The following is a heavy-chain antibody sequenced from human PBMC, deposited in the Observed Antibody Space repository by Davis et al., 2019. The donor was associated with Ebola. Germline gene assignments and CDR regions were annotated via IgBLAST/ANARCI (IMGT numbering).Heavy chain of an antibody. Sequence: GESLKISCAASGFTFSSYAMHWVRQAPGKGLEWVAVISYDGSNKYYADSVKGRFTISRDNSKKTLYLQMNSLRAEDTAVYYCARGGGTGRVWYGMDVWGKGTTVTVSS. CDR2: ISYDGSNK. CDR3: ARGGGTGRVWYGMDV. V-gene: IGHV3-30*04. J-gene: IGHJ6*04. CDR1: GFTFSSYA. D-gene: IGHD1-1*01.